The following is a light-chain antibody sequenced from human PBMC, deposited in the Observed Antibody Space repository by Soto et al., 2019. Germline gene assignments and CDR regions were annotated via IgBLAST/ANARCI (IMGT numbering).Light chain of an antibody. Sequence: IVLTQSPGTLSLSPGETAILSCRASQSVTSSNLAWYQQRPGQAPRLLIYGASNRATGIAERFSGSGSRADFRLTISRLEPEDFAVYYCQHYGASQYTFGQGTKLELK. CDR1: QSVTSSN. CDR3: QHYGASQYT. V-gene: IGKV3-20*01. J-gene: IGKJ2*01. CDR2: GAS.